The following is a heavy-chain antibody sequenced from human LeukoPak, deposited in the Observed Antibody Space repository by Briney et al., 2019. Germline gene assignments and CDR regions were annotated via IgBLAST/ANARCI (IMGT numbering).Heavy chain of an antibody. CDR2: INHSGGT. J-gene: IGHJ4*02. Sequence: SETLSLTCAVYGGLFRGYYWSWIRQPPGKGLEWMGEINHSGGTNYTPPLKRRVPISADTSKSQFSLKLISVTAGDTAVFYCGTGRKYCSGGSCYRWYYFDYWGQGTLVTVSS. D-gene: IGHD2-15*01. CDR1: GGLFRGYY. CDR3: GTGRKYCSGGSCYRWYYFDY. V-gene: IGHV4-34*01.